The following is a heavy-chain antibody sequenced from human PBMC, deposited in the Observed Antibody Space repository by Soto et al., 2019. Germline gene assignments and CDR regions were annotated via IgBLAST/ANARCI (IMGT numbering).Heavy chain of an antibody. Sequence: PSETLSLTCAVYGGSFSGYYWSWIRQPPGKGLEWIGEINHSGSTNYNPSLKSRVTISVDTSKNQFSLKLSSVTAADTAVYYCARGFGPPNYDFWSGYYAVLWDYWGQGTLVTVSS. V-gene: IGHV4-34*01. CDR2: INHSGST. D-gene: IGHD3-3*01. CDR1: GGSFSGYY. J-gene: IGHJ4*02. CDR3: ARGFGPPNYDFWSGYYAVLWDY.